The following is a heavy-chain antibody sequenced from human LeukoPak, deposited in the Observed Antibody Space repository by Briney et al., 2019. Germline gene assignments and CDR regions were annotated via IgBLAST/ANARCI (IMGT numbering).Heavy chain of an antibody. D-gene: IGHD3-10*01. Sequence: GGSLRLSCATSGFTFSSSWMRWVRQAPGKGLECVANIKEDGREKYYVDSVKGRFTISRDNAKNSLYLQMSSLRAEDTAVYYCARGGRPDYWGQGTLVTVSS. CDR2: IKEDGREK. V-gene: IGHV3-7*01. CDR1: GFTFSSSW. J-gene: IGHJ4*02. CDR3: ARGGRPDY.